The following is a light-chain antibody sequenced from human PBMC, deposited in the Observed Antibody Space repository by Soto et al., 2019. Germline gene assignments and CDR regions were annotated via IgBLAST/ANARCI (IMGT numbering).Light chain of an antibody. J-gene: IGKJ5*01. CDR3: QQRSNWPTIT. CDR1: QSVSSK. CDR2: DAS. Sequence: IVMTQSPATLSVSPGERATLSCRASQSVSSKLAWFQQTPDQAPRLXIYDASNRANGIPDRFSGSGSGTDLTLIISSLEPEDFAVYDCQQRSNWPTITFCQGTRLEIK. V-gene: IGKV3-11*01.